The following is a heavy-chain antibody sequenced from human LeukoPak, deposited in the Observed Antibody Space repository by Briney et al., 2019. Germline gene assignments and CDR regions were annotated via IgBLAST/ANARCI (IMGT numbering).Heavy chain of an antibody. CDR3: AKTRPLDSSSWSHGDY. CDR1: GFTFSSYA. V-gene: IGHV3-23*01. Sequence: GGSLRLSCAASGFTFSSYAMSWVRQAPGKGLEWVSGISGSDNNTYYPDSVKGRFTISRDNSKNTLYLQMNSLRAEDTAVYYCAKTRPLDSSSWSHGDYWGQGTLVTVSS. J-gene: IGHJ4*02. D-gene: IGHD6-13*01. CDR2: ISGSDNNT.